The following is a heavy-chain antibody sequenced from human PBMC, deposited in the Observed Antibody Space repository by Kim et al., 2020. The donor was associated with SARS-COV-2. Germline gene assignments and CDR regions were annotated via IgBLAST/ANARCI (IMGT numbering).Heavy chain of an antibody. CDR2: ISYDGSNK. V-gene: IGHV3-30*04. J-gene: IGHJ4*02. Sequence: GGSLRLSCAASGFTFSSYAMHWVRQAPGKGLEWVAVISYDGSNKYYVDSVKGRFTISRDNSKNTLYLQMNSLRAEDTAVYYCAREIAWEWAQKAFDYWGQGTLVTVSS. CDR3: AREIAWEWAQKAFDY. D-gene: IGHD3-3*01. CDR1: GFTFSSYA.